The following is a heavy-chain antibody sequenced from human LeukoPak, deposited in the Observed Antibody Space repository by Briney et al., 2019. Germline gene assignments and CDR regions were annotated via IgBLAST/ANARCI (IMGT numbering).Heavy chain of an antibody. D-gene: IGHD2-8*01. V-gene: IGHV3-7*01. CDR2: INQDGSQK. CDR3: ARLKDDVTKLDY. J-gene: IGHJ4*02. CDR1: GFTFSSYA. Sequence: PGGSLRLSCAASGFTFSSYAMSWVRQAPGKGLEWVASINQDGSQKRYVDSVQGRFTISRDNTKNSLFLQMNSLRAEDTAVYYCARLKDDVTKLDYWGQGTLVTVSS.